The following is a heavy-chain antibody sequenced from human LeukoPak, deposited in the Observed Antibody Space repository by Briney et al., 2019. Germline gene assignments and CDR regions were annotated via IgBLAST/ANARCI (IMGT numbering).Heavy chain of an antibody. V-gene: IGHV3-23*01. CDR1: GFTFSSYA. D-gene: IGHD3-3*01. CDR2: ISGSGGST. Sequence: GGSLRLSCAASGFTFSSYAMSWVHQAPGTGLEWVSAISGSGGSTYYADSVKGRLTISRDNSKNTLYLQMNSLRAEDTAVYYCAKNVRALRFLEWAYYFDYWGQGTLVTVSS. CDR3: AKNVRALRFLEWAYYFDY. J-gene: IGHJ4*02.